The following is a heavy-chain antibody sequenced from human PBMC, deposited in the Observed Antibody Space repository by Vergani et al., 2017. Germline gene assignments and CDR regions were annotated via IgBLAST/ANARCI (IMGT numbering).Heavy chain of an antibody. V-gene: IGHV3-33*01. D-gene: IGHD6-6*01. Sequence: QVQLVGSGGGVVQPGRSLRLSCAVSGFTFSSYGMHWVRQAPGKGLEWVAVIWYDGSNKYYADSVKGRFTISRDNSKNTLYLQMNSLRAEDTAVYYCARDPGVEQLVPNYFDYWDQGTLVTVSS. CDR2: IWYDGSNK. J-gene: IGHJ4*02. CDR1: GFTFSSYG. CDR3: ARDPGVEQLVPNYFDY.